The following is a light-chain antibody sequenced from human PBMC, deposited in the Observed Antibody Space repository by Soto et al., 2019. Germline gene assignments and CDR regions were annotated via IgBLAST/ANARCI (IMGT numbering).Light chain of an antibody. CDR3: QQYRDLPQT. V-gene: IGKV3-20*01. CDR1: QSVRSNY. J-gene: IGKJ1*01. Sequence: EIVLTQSPGTLSLSPGERATLSCRASQSVRSNYLAWYQQKPGQAPRLLIYNSSTRATVIPDRFSGSGSGTDFTLTISSLEPEDFALYYCQQYRDLPQTFGQGTQVEIK. CDR2: NSS.